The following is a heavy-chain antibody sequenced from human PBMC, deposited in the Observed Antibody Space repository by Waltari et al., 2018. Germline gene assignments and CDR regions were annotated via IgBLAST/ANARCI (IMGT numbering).Heavy chain of an antibody. Sequence: QVQLVQSGPEVKRPGASVKVSCKASGYSFTNVGISWVRQGPGKGLEWMGWISPYNDNTNYAQSLQGRVTMTTDTYTNTAYLELRSLNSDDTAVYFCARVRDIVLVVGSTQKRKEFDAWGQGTLVTVSS. CDR2: ISPYNDNT. CDR1: GYSFTNVG. J-gene: IGHJ5*02. CDR3: ARVRDIVLVVGSTQKRKEFDA. V-gene: IGHV1-18*01. D-gene: IGHD2-8*02.